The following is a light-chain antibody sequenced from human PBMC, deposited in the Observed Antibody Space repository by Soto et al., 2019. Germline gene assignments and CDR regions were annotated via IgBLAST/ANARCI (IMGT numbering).Light chain of an antibody. CDR1: QSISSY. Sequence: DIRMTQSPSSLFASVGDRVTITCRASQSISSYLNWYQQKPGKAPKLLIYAASSLQSGVPSRFSGSGSGTDFTLTISSLQPEDFATYYCQQSSSSPPTFGQGTKVEIK. V-gene: IGKV1-39*01. CDR2: AAS. CDR3: QQSSSSPPT. J-gene: IGKJ1*01.